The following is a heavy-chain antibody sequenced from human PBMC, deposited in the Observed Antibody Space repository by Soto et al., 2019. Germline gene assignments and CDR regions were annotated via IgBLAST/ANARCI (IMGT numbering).Heavy chain of an antibody. D-gene: IGHD3-10*01. CDR3: ARDGGFGELKY. CDR2: IIPVFGTT. Sequence: QVQLVQSGAALKKPGSSVKVSCKASGDTFSGYPIHWGRQAPGEGLEWMGRIIPVFGTTNDAQRFEGIVTFTADDSTNTAYMELRGLLSEDTAVYYCARDGGFGELKYWGPGTLVTVSS. V-gene: IGHV1-69*18. CDR1: GDTFSGYP. J-gene: IGHJ4*02.